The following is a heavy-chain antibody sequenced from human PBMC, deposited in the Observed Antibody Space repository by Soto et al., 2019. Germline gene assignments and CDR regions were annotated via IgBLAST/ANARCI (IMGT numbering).Heavy chain of an antibody. J-gene: IGHJ4*02. Sequence: SSKAPGGAFDSSIRRWVRQANGQGLEWMGRIIPLLDIANYAQKFQGRVTITADKSTGTAYMELNSLRSEDTAVYYCARDSPIGSTFSGYDAIDYWGQGTLVTVSS. CDR3: ARDSPIGSTFSGYDAIDY. V-gene: IGHV1-69*04. CDR1: GGAFDSSI. CDR2: IIPLLDIA. D-gene: IGHD5-12*01.